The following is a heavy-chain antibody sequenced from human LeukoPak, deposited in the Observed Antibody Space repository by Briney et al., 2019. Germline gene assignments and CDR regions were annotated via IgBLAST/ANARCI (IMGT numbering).Heavy chain of an antibody. V-gene: IGHV3-64*01. CDR3: ARDGGYSSACFDN. Sequence: PGGSLRLSCVASGFTFNRFAMHWVRQAPGKGLEYVSAINNNGDSPYYAKSVKGRFTISRDNSKNTLYLQMGSLITEDMAVYYCARDGGYSSACFDNWGQGTLVTVSS. CDR1: GFTFNRFA. J-gene: IGHJ4*02. D-gene: IGHD6-6*01. CDR2: INNNGDSP.